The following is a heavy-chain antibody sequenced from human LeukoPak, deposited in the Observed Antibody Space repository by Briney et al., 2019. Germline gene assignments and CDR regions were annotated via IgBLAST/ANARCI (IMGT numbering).Heavy chain of an antibody. V-gene: IGHV1-18*01. CDR3: ARAVRPYGSGNTHYYYMDV. J-gene: IGHJ6*03. CDR1: GYTFTIYG. D-gene: IGHD3-10*01. CDR2: ISAYNGNT. Sequence: ASVKVSCKASGYTFTIYGISWVRQAPGQGLEWMGWISAYNGNTNYAQKLQGRVTMTTDTSTSTAYMELRSLRSDDTAVYYCARAVRPYGSGNTHYYYMDVWGKGTTVTISS.